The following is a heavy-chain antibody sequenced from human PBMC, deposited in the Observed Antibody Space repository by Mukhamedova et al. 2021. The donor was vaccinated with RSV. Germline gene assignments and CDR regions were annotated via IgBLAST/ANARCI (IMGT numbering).Heavy chain of an antibody. CDR2: IYHSGST. J-gene: IGHJ4*02. V-gene: IGHV4-4*02. D-gene: IGHD6-13*01. CDR3: ARGGAAAGKIYLDY. Sequence: GKGLEWIGEIYHSGSTNYNPSLKSRVTISVDKSKNQFSLKLSSVTAADTAVYYCARGGAAAGKIYLDYWGQGTLVTVPS.